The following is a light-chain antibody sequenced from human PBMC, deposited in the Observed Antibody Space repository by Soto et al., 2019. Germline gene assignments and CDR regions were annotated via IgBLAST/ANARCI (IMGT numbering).Light chain of an antibody. CDR3: QSYDSSLSVSYV. CDR2: GNK. Sequence: QPALAQPPSVSGAPGQRVTISCTGSSSNIGAGYDVHWYQQRPGTAPKLLIYGNKNRPSGVPDRFSGSKSGTSASLAITGLQAEDEADYYCQSYDSSLSVSYVFGTGTKVTVL. J-gene: IGLJ1*01. V-gene: IGLV1-40*01. CDR1: SSNIGAGYD.